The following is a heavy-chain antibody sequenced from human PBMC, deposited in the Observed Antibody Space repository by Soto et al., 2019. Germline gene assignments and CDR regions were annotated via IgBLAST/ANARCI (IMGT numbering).Heavy chain of an antibody. J-gene: IGHJ6*02. CDR2: IIPIFGTA. V-gene: IGHV1-69*13. CDR3: AGEVVVVAATPNYYYYGMDV. Sequence: SVKVSCKASGGTFSSYAISWVRQAPGQGLEWMGGIIPIFGTANYAQKFQGRVTITADESTSTAYMELSSLRSEDTAVYYCAGEVVVVAATPNYYYYGMDVWGQGTTVTVSS. D-gene: IGHD2-15*01. CDR1: GGTFSSYA.